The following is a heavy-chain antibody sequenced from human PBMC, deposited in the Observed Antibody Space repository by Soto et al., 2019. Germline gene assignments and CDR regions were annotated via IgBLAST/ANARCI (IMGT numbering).Heavy chain of an antibody. J-gene: IGHJ2*01. Sequence: PSETLSLTCTVSGGSISGYYWSWILQPPWKGLEWIGFIYYIGSTNYNPSLESRVTISVDASKNQFSLNLSSVTAADTAIYYCARHRVLIGTDPWYFDLWGRGALVTVS. V-gene: IGHV4-59*08. CDR2: IYYIGST. CDR1: GGSISGYY. CDR3: ARHRVLIGTDPWYFDL. D-gene: IGHD3-3*01.